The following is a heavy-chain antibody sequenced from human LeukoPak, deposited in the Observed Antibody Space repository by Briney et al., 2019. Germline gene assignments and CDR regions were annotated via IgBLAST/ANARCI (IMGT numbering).Heavy chain of an antibody. Sequence: TPSQTLSLTCAVSGGSISSGGYSWSWIRQPPGKGLEWIGSIYYSGSTYYNPSLKSRVIISVDTSKNQFSLKLNSVTAADTAVYYCALIDLMLTLGPYGMDVWGQGTTVIVSS. V-gene: IGHV4-30-2*03. CDR1: GGSISSGGYS. J-gene: IGHJ6*02. CDR3: ALIDLMLTLGPYGMDV. CDR2: IYYSGST. D-gene: IGHD3-16*01.